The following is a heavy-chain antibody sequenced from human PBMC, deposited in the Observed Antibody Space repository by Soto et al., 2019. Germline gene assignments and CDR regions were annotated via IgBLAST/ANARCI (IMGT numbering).Heavy chain of an antibody. J-gene: IGHJ4*02. Sequence: SETLSLTCTVSGGSSSSSSYYWGWIRQPPGKGLEWIGTIYYSGNTDYNPSLKSRLAISIDTSKNQFSLKLSSVTAADTAVYFCAREGGESSDGLYYFDSWGQGSLVTVSS. D-gene: IGHD3-16*01. V-gene: IGHV4-39*07. CDR3: AREGGESSDGLYYFDS. CDR1: GGSSSSSSYY. CDR2: IYYSGNT.